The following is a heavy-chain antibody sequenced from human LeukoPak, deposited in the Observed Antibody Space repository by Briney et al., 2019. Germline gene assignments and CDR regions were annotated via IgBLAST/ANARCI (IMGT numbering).Heavy chain of an antibody. CDR3: ARDAFKRSSDSNYYYGMDV. CDR1: GGTFSSYA. CDR2: IILILGIA. D-gene: IGHD3-10*01. V-gene: IGHV1-69*04. Sequence: ASVKVSCKASGGTFSSYAISWVRQAPGQGLEWMGRIILILGIANYAQKFQGRVTITADKSTSTAYMELSSLRSEDTAVYYCARDAFKRSSDSNYYYGMDVWGQGTTVTVSS. J-gene: IGHJ6*02.